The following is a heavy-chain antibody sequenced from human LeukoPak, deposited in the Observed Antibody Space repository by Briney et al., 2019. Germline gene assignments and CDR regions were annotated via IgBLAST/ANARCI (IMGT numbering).Heavy chain of an antibody. D-gene: IGHD3-22*01. CDR2: IRYDGSNK. J-gene: IGHJ4*02. Sequence: KSGGSLRLSCAASGFIFNSYGMHWVRQAPGKGLEWVAFIRYDGSNKYYADSVKGRFTISRDNSKNTLYLQMNSLRVEDTAVYYCATLPYYYDSSGSYYFDYWGQGTLVTVYS. CDR1: GFIFNSYG. V-gene: IGHV3-30*02. CDR3: ATLPYYYDSSGSYYFDY.